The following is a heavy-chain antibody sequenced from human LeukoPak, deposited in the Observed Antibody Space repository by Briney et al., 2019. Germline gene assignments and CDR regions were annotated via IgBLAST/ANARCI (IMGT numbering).Heavy chain of an antibody. CDR1: GGTFSSYA. D-gene: IGHD5-18*01. CDR2: IIPIFGTA. J-gene: IGHJ4*02. CDR3: AREQDTAMVIDY. V-gene: IGHV1-69*05. Sequence: SVKVSCKASGGTFSSYAISWVRQAPGQGLEWMGRIIPIFGTANYAQKFQGRVTITTDESTSTAYMELSSLRSEDTAVYYCAREQDTAMVIDYWGQGTLVTVSS.